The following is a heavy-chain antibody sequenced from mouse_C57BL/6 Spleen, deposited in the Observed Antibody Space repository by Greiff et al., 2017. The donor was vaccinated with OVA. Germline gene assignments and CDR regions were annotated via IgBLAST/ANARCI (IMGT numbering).Heavy chain of an antibody. D-gene: IGHD1-1*01. V-gene: IGHV1-85*01. CDR3: ARYTTVGPMDC. CDR1: GYTFTSYD. J-gene: IGHJ4*01. Sequence: VQGVESGPELVKPGASVKLSCKASGYTFTSYDINWVKQRPGQGLEWIGWIYPRDGSTKYNEKFKVKATLTVDTSSSTAYMELHSLTSEDSSVYFGARYTTVGPMDCWGQGTSVTVSS. CDR2: IYPRDGST.